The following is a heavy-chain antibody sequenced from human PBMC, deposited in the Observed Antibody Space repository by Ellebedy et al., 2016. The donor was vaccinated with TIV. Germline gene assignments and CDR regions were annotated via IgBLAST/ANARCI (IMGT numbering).Heavy chain of an antibody. Sequence: GGSLRLSCAASGFTFSNAWMNWVRQAPGKGLEWVAVISYDGSNKYYADSVKGRFTISRDNSKNTLYLQMNSLRAEDTAVYYCASWSGSDAFDIWGQGTMVTVSS. J-gene: IGHJ3*02. CDR3: ASWSGSDAFDI. CDR1: GFTFSNAW. CDR2: ISYDGSNK. V-gene: IGHV3-30-3*01. D-gene: IGHD3-3*01.